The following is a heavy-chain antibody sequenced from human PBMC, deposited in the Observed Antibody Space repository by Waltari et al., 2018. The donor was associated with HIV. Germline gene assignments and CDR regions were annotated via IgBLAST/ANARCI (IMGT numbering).Heavy chain of an antibody. D-gene: IGHD3-10*01. Sequence: QVQLVQSGAEVKKPGASVKVYCKASGYSFPGLYIHWVRQAPGHGLEWMGRVNPDNGDTHYAQNFQGRLTLTRDTSFTTAYMDMSGLTSKDTAVYFCASSSGNYHYFWGQGTLVTVSS. CDR3: ASSSGNYHYF. CDR2: VNPDNGDT. V-gene: IGHV1-2*02. J-gene: IGHJ4*02. CDR1: GYSFPGLY.